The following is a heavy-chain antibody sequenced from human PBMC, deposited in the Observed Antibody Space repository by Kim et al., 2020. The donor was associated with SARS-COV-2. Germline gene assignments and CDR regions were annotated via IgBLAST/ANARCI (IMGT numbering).Heavy chain of an antibody. D-gene: IGHD3-22*01. J-gene: IGHJ3*02. V-gene: IGHV4-31*02. Sequence: KSRVTISVDTSKNQFSLKLSSVTAADTAVYYCARDGYYYDSSGYYNAFDIWGQGTMVTVSS. CDR3: ARDGYYYDSSGYYNAFDI.